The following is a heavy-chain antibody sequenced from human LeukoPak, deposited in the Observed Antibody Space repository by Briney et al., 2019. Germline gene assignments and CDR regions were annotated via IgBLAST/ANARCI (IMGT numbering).Heavy chain of an antibody. J-gene: IGHJ4*02. Sequence: PGGSLRLSCAASGFTFSSYAMHWVRQAPGKGLEWVAVISYDGSNKYYADSIKGRFAISRDNSKNTLYLQMNSLRAEDTAVYYCAREEDGIQLIPFDYWGQGTLVTVSS. D-gene: IGHD5-18*01. CDR3: AREEDGIQLIPFDY. CDR1: GFTFSSYA. CDR2: ISYDGSNK. V-gene: IGHV3-30*03.